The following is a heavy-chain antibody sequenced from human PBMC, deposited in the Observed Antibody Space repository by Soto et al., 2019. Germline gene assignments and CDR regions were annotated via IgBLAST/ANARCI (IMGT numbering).Heavy chain of an antibody. V-gene: IGHV1-18*04. CDR3: ARDPGYCSSTSCYPDWFDP. D-gene: IGHD2-2*01. CDR2: ISAYNGNT. J-gene: IGHJ5*02. Sequence: ASVKVSCKASGYTFTSYGISWLRQAPGQGLEWMGWISAYNGNTNYAQKLQGRVTMTTDTSTSTAYMELRSLRSDDTAVYYCARDPGYCSSTSCYPDWFDPWGQGTLVTLSS. CDR1: GYTFTSYG.